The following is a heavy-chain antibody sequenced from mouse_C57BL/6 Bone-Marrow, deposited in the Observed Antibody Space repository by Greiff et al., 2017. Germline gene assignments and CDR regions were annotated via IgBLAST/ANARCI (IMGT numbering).Heavy chain of an antibody. CDR1: GYNFTNYW. CDR3: ARDGWDAMDY. V-gene: IGHV1-63*01. J-gene: IGHJ4*01. D-gene: IGHD2-3*01. CDR2: IYPGGGYT. Sequence: QVQLQQSGAELVRPGTSVKMSCKASGYNFTNYWIGWAKQRPGHGLEWIGDIYPGGGYTNYNEKFKGKATLTADKSSSTAYMQFSSLTSEDSAIYYCARDGWDAMDYWGQGTSVTVSS.